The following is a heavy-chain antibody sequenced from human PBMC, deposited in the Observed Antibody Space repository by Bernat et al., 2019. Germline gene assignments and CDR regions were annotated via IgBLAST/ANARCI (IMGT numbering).Heavy chain of an antibody. Sequence: QVTLKESGPALVKPTQTLTLTCTFSGFSLSTSGMRVSWIRQPPGKALEWLARIDWDDDKFYSTSLKTRLTISKDTSKNQVVLTMTNMDPVDTATYYCARIYCSGGSCYFDYWGQGTLVTVSS. D-gene: IGHD2-15*01. V-gene: IGHV2-70*04. CDR2: IDWDDDK. CDR1: GFSLSTSGMR. CDR3: ARIYCSGGSCYFDY. J-gene: IGHJ4*02.